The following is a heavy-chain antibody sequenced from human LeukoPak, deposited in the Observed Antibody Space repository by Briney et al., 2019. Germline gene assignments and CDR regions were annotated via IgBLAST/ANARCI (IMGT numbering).Heavy chain of an antibody. D-gene: IGHD2-15*01. J-gene: IGHJ2*01. Sequence: GGSLRLSCAASGFTFSSYAMNWVRQAPGKGLEWVSAISGNGVSTDYADSVKGRFTISRDNAKNTLDLQMNSLRAEDTAVYYCAKTRDSRAYWYFDHWGRGTLVTVSS. CDR1: GFTFSSYA. CDR2: ISGNGVST. V-gene: IGHV3-23*01. CDR3: AKTRDSRAYWYFDH.